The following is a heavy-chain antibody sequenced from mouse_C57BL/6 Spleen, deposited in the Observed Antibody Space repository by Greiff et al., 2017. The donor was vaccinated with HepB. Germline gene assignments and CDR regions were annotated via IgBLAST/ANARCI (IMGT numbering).Heavy chain of an antibody. Sequence: EVNLVESGGGLVKPGGSLKLSCAASGFTFSSYTMSWVRQTPEKRLEWVATISGGGGNTYYPDSVKGRFTISRDNAKNTLYLQMSSLRSEDTALYYCARQGGGYFDVWGTGTTVTVSS. V-gene: IGHV5-9*01. CDR2: ISGGGGNT. CDR3: ARQGGGYFDV. J-gene: IGHJ1*03. CDR1: GFTFSSYT.